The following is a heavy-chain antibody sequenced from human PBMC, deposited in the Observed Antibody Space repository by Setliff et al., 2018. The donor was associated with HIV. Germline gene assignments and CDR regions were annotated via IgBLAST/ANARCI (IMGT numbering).Heavy chain of an antibody. CDR1: GGSISLHY. J-gene: IGHJ1*01. D-gene: IGHD3-22*01. CDR2: IYYDGST. CDR3: ARAGYYGSTSYWEYFQH. Sequence: PSETLSLTCTISGGSISLHYWSWIRQPPGKGLEWIGTIYYDGSTIYDPSLRSRVTMSVDTSKNQFSVKLNSVTAADTAVYYCARAGYYGSTSYWEYFQHWGQGTLVTVSS. V-gene: IGHV4-59*11.